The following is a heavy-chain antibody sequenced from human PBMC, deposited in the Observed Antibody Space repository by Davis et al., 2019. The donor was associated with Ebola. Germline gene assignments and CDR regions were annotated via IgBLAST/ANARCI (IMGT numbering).Heavy chain of an antibody. CDR2: IYHSGST. D-gene: IGHD3-10*01. V-gene: IGHV4-59*11. CDR3: ARTGDYGMDV. CDR1: GGSISSHY. J-gene: IGHJ6*02. Sequence: GSLRLSCTVSGGSISSHYWSWIRQPPGKGLEWFGYIYHSGSTNYNPSLRSRVTISVDTSKNQFSLRLSSVTAADTAVYYCARTGDYGMDVWGQGTTVTVSS.